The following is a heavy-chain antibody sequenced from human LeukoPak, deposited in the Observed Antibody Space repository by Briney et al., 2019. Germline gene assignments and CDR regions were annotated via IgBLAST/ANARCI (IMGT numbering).Heavy chain of an antibody. CDR3: ARDLGYGYFDL. D-gene: IGHD7-27*01. CDR2: INTDGSRT. V-gene: IGHV3-74*01. J-gene: IGHJ2*01. CDR1: GFTFSSYW. Sequence: GGSLRLSCAASGFTFSSYWMHWVRQAPGKGLVWFSRINTDGSRTNYADSVKGRFTISRDNAKNTLFLQMNSLRAEDTAVYYCARDLGYGYFDLWGRGTLVTVSS.